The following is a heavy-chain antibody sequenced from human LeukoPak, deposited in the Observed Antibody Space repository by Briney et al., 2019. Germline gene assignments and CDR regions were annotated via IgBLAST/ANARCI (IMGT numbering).Heavy chain of an antibody. CDR3: ARVDSTHYYYYMDV. CDR1: GGSISSSSYY. D-gene: IGHD6-13*01. V-gene: IGHV4-39*07. CDR2: IYYSRST. J-gene: IGHJ6*03. Sequence: PSETLSLTCTVSGGSISSSSYYWGWIRQPPGKGLEWIGSIYYSRSTYYNPSLKSRVTISVDTSKNQFSLKLSSVTAADTAVYYCARVDSTHYYYYMDVWGKGTTVTVSS.